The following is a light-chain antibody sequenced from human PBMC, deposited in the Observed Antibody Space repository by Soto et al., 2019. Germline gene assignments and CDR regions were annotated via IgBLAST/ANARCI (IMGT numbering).Light chain of an antibody. CDR2: GVS. V-gene: IGKV3-20*01. J-gene: IGKJ1*01. CDR3: QQYGTSLWT. Sequence: EIVLTQSPATLSLSPGETATVSCRASQSVGSRSLAWYQQKPGQAPRLLIFGVSSRATGIPDRFSGSGSGTDFTLTISRLEPEDFAVYYCQQYGTSLWTFGQGTKVDIK. CDR1: QSVGSRS.